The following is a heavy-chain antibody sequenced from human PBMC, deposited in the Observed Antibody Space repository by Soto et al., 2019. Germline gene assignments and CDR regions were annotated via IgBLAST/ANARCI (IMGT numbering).Heavy chain of an antibody. CDR1: GFTFSSYA. J-gene: IGHJ5*01. V-gene: IGHV3-23*01. CDR3: ARVGRSDSWDMWFES. Sequence: EVHLLESGGGLVQPGGSLRLSCAVSGFTFSSYAMTWLRQTPGKGLEWVSSIAVNADTIHYADSVKGRFTISRDNSKSTLFLQMNSLRAEDTAVYHSARVGRSDSWDMWFESWGQGTRVTVSS. CDR2: IAVNADTI. D-gene: IGHD2-21*02.